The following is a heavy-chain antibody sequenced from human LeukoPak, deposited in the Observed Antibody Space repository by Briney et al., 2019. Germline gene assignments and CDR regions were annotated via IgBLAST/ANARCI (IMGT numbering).Heavy chain of an antibody. Sequence: TASETLSLTCTVSGGSISSGSYYWSWIRQPPGKGLEWIGYIYCSGSTNYNPSLKSRVTISVDTSKNQFSLKLSSVTAADTAVYYCARHGLDTGLSWFGEERVGAFDIWGQGTMVTVSS. J-gene: IGHJ3*02. CDR2: IYCSGST. CDR1: GGSISSGSYY. CDR3: ARHGLDTGLSWFGEERVGAFDI. V-gene: IGHV4-61*01. D-gene: IGHD3-10*01.